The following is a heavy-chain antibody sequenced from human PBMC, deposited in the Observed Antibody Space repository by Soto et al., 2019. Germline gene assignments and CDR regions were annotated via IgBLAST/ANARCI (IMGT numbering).Heavy chain of an antibody. CDR3: ARVSVWFGELTSPVDV. CDR1: GFTFSSYS. J-gene: IGHJ6*04. D-gene: IGHD3-10*01. V-gene: IGHV3-48*01. Sequence: GGSLRLSCAASGFTFSSYSLNWVRQAPGKGLEWVSYINSRSSTIYYADSVKGRFTISRDNAKESLYLQMNSLRVEDTAVYYCARVSVWFGELTSPVDVWGKGTTVTVSS. CDR2: INSRSSTI.